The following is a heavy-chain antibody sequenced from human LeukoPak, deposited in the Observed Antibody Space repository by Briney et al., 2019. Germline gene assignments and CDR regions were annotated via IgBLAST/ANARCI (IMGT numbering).Heavy chain of an antibody. CDR1: GGSFSAYY. J-gene: IGHJ4*02. CDR3: ARSEVNSSGYWVILY. D-gene: IGHD3-22*01. CDR2: IHHSGIT. Sequence: PSETLSLTCAVYGGSFSAYYWSWIRQAPGKGLESIGEIHHSGITNYNPSLKTRVDISVDMSKNQFSLKMNSVTAADTAVYYCARSEVNSSGYWVILYWGQGTLVTVSS. V-gene: IGHV4-34*01.